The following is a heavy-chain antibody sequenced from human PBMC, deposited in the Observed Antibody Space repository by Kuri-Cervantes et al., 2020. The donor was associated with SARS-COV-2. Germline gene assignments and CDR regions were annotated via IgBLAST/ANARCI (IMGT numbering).Heavy chain of an antibody. D-gene: IGHD5-18*01. J-gene: IGHJ6*02. V-gene: IGHV4-59*12. CDR1: GGSISSYS. CDR3: ARDAKRGYSYGSYYYYYYGMDV. Sequence: LSCAVSGGSISSYSWSWIRQPPGKGLEWIGYIYYSGSTNYNPSLKSRVTISVDKSKNQFSLKLSSVTAADTAVYYCARDAKRGYSYGSYYYYYYGMDVWGQGTTVTVSS. CDR2: IYYSGST.